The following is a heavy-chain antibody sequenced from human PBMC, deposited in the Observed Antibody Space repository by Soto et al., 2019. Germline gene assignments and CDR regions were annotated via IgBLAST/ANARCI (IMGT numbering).Heavy chain of an antibody. V-gene: IGHV4-34*01. J-gene: IGHJ6*02. D-gene: IGHD5-12*01. CDR2: INHSGST. CDR1: GGSFSDYY. Sequence: SETLSLTCAVYGGSFSDYYWSWIRQPPGKGPEWIGEINHSGSTNYNPFLKSRVTISVDTSKNQFSLKLSSVTAADKAVYYCGRGEMATMRIGYFDVWGQGTTVTVSS. CDR3: GRGEMATMRIGYFDV.